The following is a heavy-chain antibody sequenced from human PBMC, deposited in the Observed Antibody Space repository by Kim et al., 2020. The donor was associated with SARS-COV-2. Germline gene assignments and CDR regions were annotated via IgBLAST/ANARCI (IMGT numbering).Heavy chain of an antibody. CDR1: GGSISSSSYY. Sequence: SETLSLTCTVSGGSISSSSYYWGWIRQPPGKGLEWIGSIYYSGSTYYNPSLKSRVTISVDTSKNQFSLKLSSVTAADTAVYYCARQGEQWLVRDWGQGTLVTVSS. D-gene: IGHD6-19*01. CDR2: IYYSGST. CDR3: ARQGEQWLVRD. J-gene: IGHJ4*02. V-gene: IGHV4-39*01.